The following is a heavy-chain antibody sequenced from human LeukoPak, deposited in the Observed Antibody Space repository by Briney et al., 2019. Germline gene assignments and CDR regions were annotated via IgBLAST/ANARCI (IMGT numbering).Heavy chain of an antibody. CDR2: ISWNSGSI. J-gene: IGHJ4*02. CDR1: GFTFDDYA. V-gene: IGHV3-9*03. CDR3: AKAHYWGYDDGYFDY. Sequence: GRSLRLSCAASGFTFDDYAMHWVRHAPRKGLEWVSGISWNSGSIGYADSVKGRFTISRDNAMNSLYLQMNSLRAEDMALYYCAKAHYWGYDDGYFDYWGQGTLVTVSS. D-gene: IGHD7-27*01.